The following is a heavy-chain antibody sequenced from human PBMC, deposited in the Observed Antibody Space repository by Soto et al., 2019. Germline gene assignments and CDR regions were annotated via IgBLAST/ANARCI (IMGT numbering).Heavy chain of an antibody. CDR2: INPSGGST. CDR3: ARDVLGTGTNPWFDP. V-gene: IGHV1-46*02. Sequence: ASVKVSCKASGYTFNSFYMHWVRQTPGQGLEWMGIINPSGGSTSTAQRFQGRVTLTRDTSTNTVYMELSSLRSEDTAVYYCARDVLGTGTNPWFDPWGQGTLVTVS. D-gene: IGHD1-7*01. J-gene: IGHJ5*02. CDR1: GYTFNSFY.